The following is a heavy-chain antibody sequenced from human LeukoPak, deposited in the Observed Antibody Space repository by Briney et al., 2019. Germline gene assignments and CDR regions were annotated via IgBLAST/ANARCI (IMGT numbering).Heavy chain of an antibody. V-gene: IGHV3-23*01. Sequence: GGSLRLSCAASGFTFSSYAMTWVRQAPGKGLEWVSTISGSGGGTNYADSVKGRFTISRDNSKNTLYLQMNSLRAEDTAVYYWAKLSRPHHAPYGDCGKYYFYYWGQGTLVTVSS. CDR2: ISGSGGGT. J-gene: IGHJ4*02. CDR1: GFTFSSYA. D-gene: IGHD4-17*01. CDR3: AKLSRPHHAPYGDCGKYYFYY.